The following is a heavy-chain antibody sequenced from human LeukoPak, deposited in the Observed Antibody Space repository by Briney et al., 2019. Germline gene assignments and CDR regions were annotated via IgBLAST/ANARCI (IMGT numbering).Heavy chain of an antibody. CDR1: GFTFSSYP. D-gene: IGHD4-23*01. V-gene: IGHV3-64D*09. J-gene: IGHJ4*02. CDR3: VKTTTVALDY. Sequence: GGSLRLSCSASGFTFSSYPMHWVRQAPGKGLEYDSTISSIGGSTYHADPVKGRFTISRDNSKNTLYLQMSSLRTEDTAVYFCVKTTTVALDYWGQGTLVTVSS. CDR2: ISSIGGST.